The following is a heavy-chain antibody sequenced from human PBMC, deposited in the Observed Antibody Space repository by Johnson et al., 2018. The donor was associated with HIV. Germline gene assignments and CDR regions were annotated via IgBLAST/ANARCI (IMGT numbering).Heavy chain of an antibody. J-gene: IGHJ3*02. Sequence: VQLVESGGGLVQPGGSLRLSCSASGFTFDDYAMHWVRQAPGKGLEWVSGISWNSGSIGYADSVKGRFTISRDNAKNSLYLQMNSLRAEDTAVYFCTTGIAHVVPVLFDIWGQGTMVTVSS. CDR1: GFTFDDYA. D-gene: IGHD2-21*01. V-gene: IGHV3-9*01. CDR3: TTGIAHVVPVLFDI. CDR2: ISWNSGSI.